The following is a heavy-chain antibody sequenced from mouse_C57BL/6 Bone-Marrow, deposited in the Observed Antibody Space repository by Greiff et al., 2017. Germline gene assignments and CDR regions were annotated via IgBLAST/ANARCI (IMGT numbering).Heavy chain of an antibody. V-gene: IGHV1-81*01. Sequence: QVQLQQSGAELARPGASVKLSCKASGYTFTSYGISWVKQRTGQGLEWIGEIYPRSGNTYYNEKFKGKATLTADKSSSTAYMELRSLTSEDSAVYFCARGWANWDVGYYYAMDYWGQGTSVTVSS. J-gene: IGHJ4*01. D-gene: IGHD4-1*01. CDR1: GYTFTSYG. CDR2: IYPRSGNT. CDR3: ARGWANWDVGYYYAMDY.